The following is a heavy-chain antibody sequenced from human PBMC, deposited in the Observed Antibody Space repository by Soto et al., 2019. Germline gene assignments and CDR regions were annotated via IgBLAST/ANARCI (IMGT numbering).Heavy chain of an antibody. CDR3: ARAPPAHPHWFDP. V-gene: IGHV4-31*03. J-gene: IGHJ5*02. Sequence: SETLSLTCTVSGGSISSGGYYWSWIRQHPGKGLEWIGYIYYSGSTYYNPSLKSRVTISVDTSKNQFPLKLSSVTAADTAVYYCARAPPAHPHWFDPWGQGTLVTVSS. CDR1: GGSISSGGYY. CDR2: IYYSGST.